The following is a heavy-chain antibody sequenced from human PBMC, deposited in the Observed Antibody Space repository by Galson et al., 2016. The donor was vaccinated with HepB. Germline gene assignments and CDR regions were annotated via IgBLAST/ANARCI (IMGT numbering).Heavy chain of an antibody. Sequence: SLRLSCAASGFTFSSYAMSWVRQAPGKGLEWVPAISGSGDTAFYTDSVKGRFTISRDNSENTLYLQMNSLRAGDTALYYCAKGVNQQHPYYFDSWGQGILVTVSS. D-gene: IGHD1-14*01. CDR3: AKGVNQQHPYYFDS. CDR1: GFTFSSYA. V-gene: IGHV3-23*01. CDR2: ISGSGDTA. J-gene: IGHJ4*02.